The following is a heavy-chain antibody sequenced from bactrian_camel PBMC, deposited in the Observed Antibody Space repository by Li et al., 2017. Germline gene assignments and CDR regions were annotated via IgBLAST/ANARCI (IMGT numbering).Heavy chain of an antibody. V-gene: IGHV3S54*01. CDR2: IVTGGGNT. CDR1: YSPYYR. Sequence: HVQLVESGGDSVQAGGALRLSCGYTYSPYYRMGWFRQAPGKEREAVAAIVTGGGNTYYAGSVKGRFTISRDNAKSTLYLQMNSLKTEDTAVYYCVTSNWWHTYTQLEHWGHGTQVTVS. J-gene: IGHJ4*01. CDR3: VTSNWWHTYTQLEH. D-gene: IGHD7*01.